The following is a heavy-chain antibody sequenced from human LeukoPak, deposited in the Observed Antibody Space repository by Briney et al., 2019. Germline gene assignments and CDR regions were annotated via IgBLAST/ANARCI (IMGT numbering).Heavy chain of an antibody. D-gene: IGHD2-8*01. J-gene: IGHJ4*02. CDR3: ARMDMYYFDY. V-gene: IGHV3-23*01. CDR1: GFTFSSYA. CDR2: ISGSGGST. Sequence: PGGSLRLSCAASGFTFSSYAMSWVRQAPGKGLEWVSAISGSGGSTYYADSVKGRFTISRDNSKITLYLQMNSLRAEDTAVYYCARMDMYYFDYWGQGTLVTVSS.